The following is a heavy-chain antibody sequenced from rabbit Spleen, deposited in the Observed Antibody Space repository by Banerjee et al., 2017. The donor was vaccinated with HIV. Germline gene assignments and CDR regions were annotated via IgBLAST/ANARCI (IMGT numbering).Heavy chain of an antibody. CDR1: GFDFSSDA. D-gene: IGHD1-1*01. CDR3: TRDLAAWNSGSYAFNL. Sequence: EESGGGLVQPEGSLTLTCTASGFDFSSDAMCWVRQAPGKGPEWIACIYNGDGSTYYASWVNGRFTISKTSSTTVTLEMTSLTAADTATYFCTRDLAAWNSGSYAFNLWGPGTLVTVS. CDR2: IYNGDGST. J-gene: IGHJ4*01. V-gene: IGHV1S47*01.